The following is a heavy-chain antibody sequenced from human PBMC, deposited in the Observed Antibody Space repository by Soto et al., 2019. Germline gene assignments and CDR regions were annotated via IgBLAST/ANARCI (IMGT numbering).Heavy chain of an antibody. CDR2: IDPSDSYT. CDR3: ARQEQQLDYYYYRRDV. V-gene: IGHV5-10-1*01. Sequence: GESLKISCKGSGYSFTSYWISWVRQMPGKGLEWMGRIDPSDSYTNYSPSFQGHVTISADKSISTAYLQWSSLKASDTAMYYCARQEQQLDYYYYRRDVWGRGSTGTVSS. D-gene: IGHD6-13*01. J-gene: IGHJ6*02. CDR1: GYSFTSYW.